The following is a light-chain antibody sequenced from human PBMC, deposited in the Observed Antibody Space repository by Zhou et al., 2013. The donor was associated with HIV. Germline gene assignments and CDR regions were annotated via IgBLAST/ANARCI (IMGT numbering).Light chain of an antibody. V-gene: IGKV1-5*01. CDR2: GAS. Sequence: DIQMTQSPSTLSASVGDRVTITCRASQSISSWLAWYQQRAGRPPYLLIYGASFLHGGVPSRFSARGSETDFTLTIAGLQPEDSATYFCQQADTLPVTFGGGTRV. CDR1: QSISSW. J-gene: IGKJ4*01. CDR3: QQADTLPVT.